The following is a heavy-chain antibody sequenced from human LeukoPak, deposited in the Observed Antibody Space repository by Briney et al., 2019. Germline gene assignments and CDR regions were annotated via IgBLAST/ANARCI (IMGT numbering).Heavy chain of an antibody. J-gene: IGHJ6*02. Sequence: ASVKVSCKASGYTFTSYGISWVRQAPGQGLEWMGWISAYNGNTNYAQKLQGRATMTTDTSTSTAYMELRSLRSDDTAVYYCARGGGSYFYYYYGMDVWGQGTTVTVSS. CDR2: ISAYNGNT. CDR3: ARGGGSYFYYYYGMDV. D-gene: IGHD1-26*01. CDR1: GYTFTSYG. V-gene: IGHV1-18*01.